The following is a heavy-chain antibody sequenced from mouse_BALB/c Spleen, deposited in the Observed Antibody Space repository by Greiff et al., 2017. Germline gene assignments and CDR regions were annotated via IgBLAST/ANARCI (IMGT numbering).Heavy chain of an antibody. Sequence: EVQRVESGGGLVQPGGSLKHSCAASGFTFSSYTMSWVRQTPEKRLEWVAYISNGGGSTYYPDTVKGRFTISRDNAKNTLYLQMSSLKSEDTAMYYCARGGYDVWFAYWGQGTLVTVSA. D-gene: IGHD2-2*01. V-gene: IGHV5-12-2*01. CDR2: ISNGGGST. J-gene: IGHJ3*01. CDR1: GFTFSSYT. CDR3: ARGGYDVWFAY.